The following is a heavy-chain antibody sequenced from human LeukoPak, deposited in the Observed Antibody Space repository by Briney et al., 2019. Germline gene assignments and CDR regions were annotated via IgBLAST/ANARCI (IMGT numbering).Heavy chain of an antibody. CDR3: AVQQLSGIKYFDY. CDR1: GGTFSSYA. D-gene: IGHD6-13*01. J-gene: IGHJ4*02. CDR2: IIPIFGTA. V-gene: IGHV1-69*06. Sequence: GASVKVSCKASGGTFSSYAISWVRQAPGQGLEWMGGIIPIFGTANYAQKFQGRVTITADKSTSTAYMELSSLRSEDTAVYYCAVQQLSGIKYFDYWGQGTLVTVSS.